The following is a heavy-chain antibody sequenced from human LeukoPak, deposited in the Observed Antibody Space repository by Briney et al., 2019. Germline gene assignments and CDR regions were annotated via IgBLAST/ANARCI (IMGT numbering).Heavy chain of an antibody. J-gene: IGHJ6*03. D-gene: IGHD3-10*01. CDR3: ARVYGSGSFNYYYYYMDV. CDR1: GYTFTSYY. V-gene: IGHV1-46*01. CDR2: INPSGGST. Sequence: ASVKVSCKASGYTFTSYYMHWVRQAPGQGLEWMGIINPSGGSTSYAQKFQGRVTMTRDTSTSTVYMEPSSLRSEDTAVYYCARVYGSGSFNYYYYYMDVWGKGTTVTISS.